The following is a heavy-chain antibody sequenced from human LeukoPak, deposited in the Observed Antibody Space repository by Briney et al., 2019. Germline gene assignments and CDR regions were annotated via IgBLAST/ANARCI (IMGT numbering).Heavy chain of an antibody. J-gene: IGHJ5*01. D-gene: IGHD3-10*01. CDR3: AKAATYFYGSVTYDWFES. V-gene: IGHV3-74*01. CDR1: GFTFSSYW. Sequence: GGSLKLSCEASGFTFSSYWMHWVRQVPGKGLMWVSRIESNGLTLYADAVRDRFTISRDNGKSTIYLQMNSLRVDDTAIYYCAKAATYFYGSVTYDWFESWGQGTLVTVSS. CDR2: IESNGLT.